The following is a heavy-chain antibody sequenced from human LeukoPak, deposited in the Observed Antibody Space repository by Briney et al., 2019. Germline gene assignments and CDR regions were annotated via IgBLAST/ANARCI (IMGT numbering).Heavy chain of an antibody. D-gene: IGHD3-22*01. Sequence: SETLSLTCTVSGGSITSGDYYWGWIRQLPGKGLEWIGYIYYSGSTYYNPSLKSRVTISVDTSKNQFSLKLSSVTAADTAVYYCARERVRSYYYDSSGCPRGRWFDPWGQGTLVTVSS. CDR3: ARERVRSYYYDSSGCPRGRWFDP. J-gene: IGHJ5*02. V-gene: IGHV4-31*03. CDR2: IYYSGST. CDR1: GGSITSGDYY.